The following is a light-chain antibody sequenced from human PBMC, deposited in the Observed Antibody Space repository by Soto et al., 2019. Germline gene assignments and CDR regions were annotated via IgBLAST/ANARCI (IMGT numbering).Light chain of an antibody. Sequence: EVVLTQSPGTLSLSPGERATLSCRASQSVTNNYLAWYQQRPGQAPRLLIHGASKRATGIPDRFSGSGSGTDFPLTISRLEPEDSAIDYCQQHSFSPLTFGQGTKVEIK. CDR2: GAS. V-gene: IGKV3-20*01. CDR3: QQHSFSPLT. J-gene: IGKJ1*01. CDR1: QSVTNNY.